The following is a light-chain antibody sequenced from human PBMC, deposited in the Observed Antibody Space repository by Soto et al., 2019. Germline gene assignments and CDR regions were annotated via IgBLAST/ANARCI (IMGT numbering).Light chain of an antibody. V-gene: IGLV1-40*01. CDR3: QSYDSSLRGV. CDR1: SSNIGAGYD. J-gene: IGLJ3*02. CDR2: SNN. Sequence: QLVLTQPPSVSGAPGQRVTISCTGSSSNIGAGYDVHWYQHLPGTAPKLLIYSNNNRPSGVPDRFSGSKSGTSASLAITGLQAEDEADYYCQSYDSSLRGVFGGGTKLTVL.